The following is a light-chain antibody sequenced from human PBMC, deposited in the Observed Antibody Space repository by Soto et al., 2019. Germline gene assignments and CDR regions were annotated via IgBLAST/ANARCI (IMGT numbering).Light chain of an antibody. Sequence: DIQMAQSPSSLSAAVGDRVTITCRASQGITNFLAWYQQKPGKVPQLLIYAASTLQSGVPSRFSGSGSGTDFTLTINGLQTEDVGTYYCQKYNTAPFNFGHGTQVDL. J-gene: IGKJ3*01. V-gene: IGKV1-27*01. CDR2: AAS. CDR1: QGITNF. CDR3: QKYNTAPFN.